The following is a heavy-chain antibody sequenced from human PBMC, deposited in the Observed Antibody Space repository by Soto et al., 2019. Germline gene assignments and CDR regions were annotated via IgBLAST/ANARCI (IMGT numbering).Heavy chain of an antibody. D-gene: IGHD1-26*01. J-gene: IGHJ6*02. CDR3: ARDNRGLGATFRHYYYHYGMDV. CDR1: GGTFSSYA. V-gene: IGHV1-69*13. Sequence: GASVKVSCKASGGTFSSYAISWVRQAPGQGLEWMGGIIPIFGTANYAQKFQGRVTITADESTSTAYMELSSLRSEDTAVYYCARDNRGLGATFRHYYYHYGMDVWGQGTTVTVSS. CDR2: IIPIFGTA.